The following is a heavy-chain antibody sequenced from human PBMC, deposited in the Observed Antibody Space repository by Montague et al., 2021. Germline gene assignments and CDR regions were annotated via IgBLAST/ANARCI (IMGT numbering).Heavy chain of an antibody. CDR2: IKYDGSRP. J-gene: IGHJ5*02. V-gene: IGHV3-74*01. Sequence: SLRLSCAASGFTFSNYWMRWVRQAPGKGLVWVSHIKYDGSRPDYADSVKGRFTISRDNAKNTLYLQMNSLRVDDTAVYYCARSDFAAALDPWGQGTLVTVSS. CDR3: ARSDFAAALDP. CDR1: GFTFSNYW. D-gene: IGHD6-25*01.